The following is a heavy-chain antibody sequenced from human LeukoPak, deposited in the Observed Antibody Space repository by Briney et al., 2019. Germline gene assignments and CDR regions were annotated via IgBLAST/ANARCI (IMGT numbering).Heavy chain of an antibody. CDR2: ISAYNGNT. Sequence: ASVKVSCKASGYTFTSYGISWVRQAPGQGLEWMGWISAYNGNTNYAQKLQGRVTMTTDTSTSTAYMELRSLRSDDTAVYYCARARRGQLLLYYYYYYGMDVWGQGTTVTVSS. J-gene: IGHJ6*02. CDR3: ARARRGQLLLYYYYYYGMDV. CDR1: GYTFTSYG. V-gene: IGHV1-18*01. D-gene: IGHD2-15*01.